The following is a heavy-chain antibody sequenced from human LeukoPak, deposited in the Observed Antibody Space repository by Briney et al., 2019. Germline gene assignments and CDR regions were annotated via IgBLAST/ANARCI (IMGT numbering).Heavy chain of an antibody. CDR2: ISSSSSYI. CDR3: ARDAVPSSIWPNAFDI. Sequence: PGGSLRLSCAASGFTFSSYSMNWVRQAPGKGLEWVSSISSSSSYIYYADSVKGRFTISRDDAKNSLYLQMNSLRAEDTAVYYCARDAVPSSIWPNAFDIWGQGTMVTVSS. V-gene: IGHV3-21*01. J-gene: IGHJ3*02. CDR1: GFTFSSYS. D-gene: IGHD6-13*01.